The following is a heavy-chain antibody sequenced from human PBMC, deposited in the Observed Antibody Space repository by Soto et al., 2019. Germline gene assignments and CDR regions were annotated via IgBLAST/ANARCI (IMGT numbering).Heavy chain of an antibody. V-gene: IGHV3-30*18. CDR1: GFTFSNYG. Sequence: QPGGSLRLSCAASGFTFSNYGMHWVRQAPGKGLEWVALISYDGSNKYYADSVKGRFTISRDNTKNTLYLQMNSLRGEDSAVYYCAKDLNSSGWAAYNFDYWGQGTMVTVYS. J-gene: IGHJ4*02. CDR3: AKDLNSSGWAAYNFDY. CDR2: ISYDGSNK. D-gene: IGHD6-25*01.